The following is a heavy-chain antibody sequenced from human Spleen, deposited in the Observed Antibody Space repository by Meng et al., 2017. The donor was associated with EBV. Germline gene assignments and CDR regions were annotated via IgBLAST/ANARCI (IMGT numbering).Heavy chain of an antibody. CDR2: IYHDGNT. V-gene: IGHV4-4*03. CDR3: AREDGYGDYVDY. CDR1: WDSTCINYW. D-gene: IGHD5-24*01. Sequence: ETGQAEVRSRGSPSTVAAVYWDSTCINYWLWRWRLQPPVKCVEMIWQIYHDGNTNYNPSLKSRLTISVDKSNNQFSLKLSSVTAADTAVYYCAREDGYGDYVDYWGQGTLVTVSS. J-gene: IGHJ4*02.